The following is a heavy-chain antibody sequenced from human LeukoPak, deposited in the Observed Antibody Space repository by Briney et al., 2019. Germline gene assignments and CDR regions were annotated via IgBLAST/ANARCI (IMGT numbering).Heavy chain of an antibody. Sequence: PGGSLRLSCTGSGFTFGDYAMSWVRRAPGKGLEWVGFIRSKAYGGTTEYAASVKGRFTISRDDSKSIAYLQMNSLKTEDTAVYYCTGYDSSGYYYVYWGQGTLVTVSS. CDR1: GFTFGDYA. CDR2: IRSKAYGGTT. V-gene: IGHV3-49*04. CDR3: TGYDSSGYYYVY. D-gene: IGHD3-22*01. J-gene: IGHJ4*02.